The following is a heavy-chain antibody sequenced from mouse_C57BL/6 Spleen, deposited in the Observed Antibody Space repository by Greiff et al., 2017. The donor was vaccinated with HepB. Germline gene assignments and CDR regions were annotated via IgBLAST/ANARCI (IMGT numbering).Heavy chain of an antibody. CDR2: ISSGGDYI. J-gene: IGHJ2*01. D-gene: IGHD2-3*01. CDR3: TRDGDSGYYSFDY. CDR1: GFTFSSYA. Sequence: EVKVVESGEGLVKPGGSLKLSCAASGFTFSSYAMSWVRQTPEKRLEWVAYISSGGDYIYYADTVKGRFTISRDNARNTLYLQMSSLKSEDTAMYYCTRDGDSGYYSFDYWGQGTTLTVSS. V-gene: IGHV5-9-1*02.